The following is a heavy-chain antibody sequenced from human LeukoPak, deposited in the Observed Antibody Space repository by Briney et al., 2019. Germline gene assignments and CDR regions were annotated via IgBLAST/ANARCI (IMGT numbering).Heavy chain of an antibody. V-gene: IGHV3-11*01. J-gene: IGHJ4*02. D-gene: IGHD3-9*01. CDR1: GFTFSDYY. CDR2: ISSSGSTI. CDR3: ARDPSGSKYYDILAYYFDY. Sequence: GGSLRLSCAASGFTFSDYYMSWIRQAPGRGLEWVSYISSSGSTIYYADSVKGRFTISRDNAKNSLYLQMNSLRAEGTAVYYCARDPSGSKYYDILAYYFDYWGQGTLVTVSS.